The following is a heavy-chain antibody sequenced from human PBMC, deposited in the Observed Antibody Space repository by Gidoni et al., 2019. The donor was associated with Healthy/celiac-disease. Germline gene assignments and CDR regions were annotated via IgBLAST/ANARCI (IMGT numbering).Heavy chain of an antibody. Sequence: EVQLVESGGGLVKPGGSLRLSCAASGFTFSSYSMNWVRQAPGKGLEWVSSISSSSGYIYYADSVKGRFTISRDNAKNSLYLQMNSLRAEDTAVYYCARDTEMATPSAYYWGQGTLVTVSS. J-gene: IGHJ4*02. V-gene: IGHV3-21*01. D-gene: IGHD5-12*01. CDR3: ARDTEMATPSAYY. CDR1: GFTFSSYS. CDR2: ISSSSGYI.